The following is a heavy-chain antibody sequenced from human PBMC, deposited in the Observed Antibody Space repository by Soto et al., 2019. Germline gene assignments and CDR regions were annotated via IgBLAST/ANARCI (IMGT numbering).Heavy chain of an antibody. CDR2: IKEDGSEK. CDR1: GFTFSSYW. J-gene: IGHJ5*02. Sequence: EVQLVESGGGLVQPGGSLRLSCTASGFTFSSYWMNWVRQAPGKGLEWVGNIKEDGSEKFYVDSVKGRFTISRDNAKNPLYLDMNGLRVGDRAFYSCARDFGGPWGQGTLVTVSS. CDR3: ARDFGGP. V-gene: IGHV3-7*05. D-gene: IGHD1-26*01.